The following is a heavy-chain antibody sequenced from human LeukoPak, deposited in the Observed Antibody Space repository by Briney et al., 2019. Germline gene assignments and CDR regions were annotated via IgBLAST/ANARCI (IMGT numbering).Heavy chain of an antibody. J-gene: IGHJ6*02. CDR3: ARDLDTGVVTGGDYYYGMDV. CDR1: GFIFSPYT. D-gene: IGHD5-18*01. CDR2: ISGSSNDI. Sequence: PGGSLRLSCAASGFIFSPYTMNWVRQAPGKGLEWVSSISGSSNDIYYADSVKGRFTISRDNARNSLYLQMNSLRAEDTAVYYCARDLDTGVVTGGDYYYGMDVWGQGTTVTVSS. V-gene: IGHV3-21*01.